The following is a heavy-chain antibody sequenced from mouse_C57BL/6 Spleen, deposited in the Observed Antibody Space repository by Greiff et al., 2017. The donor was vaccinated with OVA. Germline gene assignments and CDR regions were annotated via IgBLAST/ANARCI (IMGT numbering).Heavy chain of an antibody. D-gene: IGHD1-1*01. Sequence: VQLQQSGPELVKPGASVKISCKASGYAFSSSWMNWVKPRPGKGLEWIGRIYPGDGDTTYNGKFKGKATLTADKSSSTAYMQLSSLTSEDSAVYCCARYYGSSYFYAMDYWGQGTSVTVSS. CDR2: IYPGDGDT. CDR3: ARYYGSSYFYAMDY. V-gene: IGHV1-82*01. J-gene: IGHJ4*01. CDR1: GYAFSSSW.